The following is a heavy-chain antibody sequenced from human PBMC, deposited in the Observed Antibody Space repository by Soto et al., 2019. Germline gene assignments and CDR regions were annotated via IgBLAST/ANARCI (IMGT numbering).Heavy chain of an antibody. J-gene: IGHJ4*02. CDR1: GGSISSGTSY. CDR2: IYFTGST. V-gene: IGHV4-31*03. CDR3: ARYPRLDC. Sequence: SETLSLTCNVSGGSISSGTSYWAWIRQHPGERLEWIGYIYFTGSTNSNPSLRSRLSISIDTSKNQFSLKLSSVTAADTAVYFCARYPRLDCWGQGTLVTVSS.